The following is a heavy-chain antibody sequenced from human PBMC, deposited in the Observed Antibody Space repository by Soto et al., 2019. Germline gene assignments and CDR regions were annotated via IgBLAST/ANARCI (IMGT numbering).Heavy chain of an antibody. CDR1: GGSSSSGDYY. Sequence: SETLSLTCTVSGGSSSSGDYYWSWIRQPPGKGLEWIGYIYYSGSTYYNPSLKSRVTISVDTSKNQFSLKLSSVTAADTAVYYCARGASMVRGLNYYYYGMDVWGQGTTVTVSS. CDR3: ARGASMVRGLNYYYYGMDV. V-gene: IGHV4-30-4*01. J-gene: IGHJ6*02. CDR2: IYYSGST. D-gene: IGHD3-10*01.